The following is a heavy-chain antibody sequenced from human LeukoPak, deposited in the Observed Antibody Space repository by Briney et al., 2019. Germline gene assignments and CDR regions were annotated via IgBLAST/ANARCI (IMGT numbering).Heavy chain of an antibody. V-gene: IGHV3-7*01. D-gene: IGHD3-10*01. Sequence: GGSLRLSCAASGFTFGYYWMTWVRQIPGKGLEWVANINLSGSVKLYVDSVRGRCTISRDNAENSLSPQMDSLRAEDTAVYYCAAWGVHNYWGQGTLVTVSS. CDR2: INLSGSVK. CDR1: GFTFGYYW. CDR3: AAWGVHNY. J-gene: IGHJ4*02.